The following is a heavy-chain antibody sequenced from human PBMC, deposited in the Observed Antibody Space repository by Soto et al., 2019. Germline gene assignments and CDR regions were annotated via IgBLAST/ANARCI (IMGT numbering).Heavy chain of an antibody. CDR1: GGSISSSNW. D-gene: IGHD3-10*01. J-gene: IGHJ6*02. CDR3: ARVLRAYGSGSYFSYYYYGMDV. V-gene: IGHV4-4*02. Sequence: KTSETLSLTCAVSGGSISSSNWWSWVRQPPGKGLEWIGEIYHSGSTNYNPSLKSRVTISVDKSKNQFSLKLSSVTAADTAVYYCARVLRAYGSGSYFSYYYYGMDVWGQGTTVTVSS. CDR2: IYHSGST.